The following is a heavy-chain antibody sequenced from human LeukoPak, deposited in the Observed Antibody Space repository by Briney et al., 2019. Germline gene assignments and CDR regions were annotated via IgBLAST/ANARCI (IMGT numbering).Heavy chain of an antibody. CDR1: GFTFSSYS. Sequence: PGGSLRLSCAASGFTFSSYSMKWVRQAPGKGLEWVSSIGSSSSYIYYADSVKGRFTISRDNAKNSLYLQMSSLRAEDTAVYYCARDFSVDYYDSSGSPWGQGTLVTVSS. V-gene: IGHV3-21*01. CDR2: IGSSSSYI. CDR3: ARDFSVDYYDSSGSP. D-gene: IGHD3-22*01. J-gene: IGHJ5*02.